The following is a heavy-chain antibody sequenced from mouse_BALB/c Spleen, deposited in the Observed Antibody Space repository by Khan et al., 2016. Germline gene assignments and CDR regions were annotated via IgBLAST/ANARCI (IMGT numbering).Heavy chain of an antibody. CDR2: IRYDGSN. CDR3: ALLLLLRSLAY. Sequence: EVQLQESGPGLGKPSQSLSLTCSVTGYSITSGYYWNWIRQFPGNELEWMGYIRYDGSNNYNPSLKNRISVTRVKSKKQIFLKLNSVTSEETATYYCALLLLLRSLAYWGQGTSVTVSS. J-gene: IGHJ4*01. D-gene: IGHD1-1*01. CDR1: GYSITSGYY. V-gene: IGHV3-6*02.